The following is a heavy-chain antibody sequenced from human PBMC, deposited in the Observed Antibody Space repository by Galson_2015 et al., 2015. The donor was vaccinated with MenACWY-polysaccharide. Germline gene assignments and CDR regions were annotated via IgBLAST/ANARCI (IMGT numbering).Heavy chain of an antibody. CDR2: INADGSAT. J-gene: IGHJ5*02. V-gene: IGHV3-74*01. Sequence: LRLSCAASGFRFPTYWMHWVRHAPGPGLVWVSRINADGSATGYADSVRGRFTISRDNAKNTLYLEMNSLRAEDTAVYYCTKAGAKYCSGSSCYFNWFDPWGQGTLVTVSS. D-gene: IGHD2-15*01. CDR3: TKAGAKYCSGSSCYFNWFDP. CDR1: GFRFPTYW.